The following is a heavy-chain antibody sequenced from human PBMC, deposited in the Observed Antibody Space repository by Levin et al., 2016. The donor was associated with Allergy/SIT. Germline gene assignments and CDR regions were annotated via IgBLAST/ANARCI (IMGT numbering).Heavy chain of an antibody. D-gene: IGHD2-15*01. J-gene: IGHJ4*02. V-gene: IGHV4-34*01. Sequence: SETLSLTCAVYGGSFSGYYWSWIRQPPGKGLEWIGEINHSGSTNYNPSLKSRVTISGDTSKSQFSLKLSSVTAADTAVYYCASRSYCSGGTCNDYWGQGTLVTVSS. CDR3: ASRSYCSGGTCNDY. CDR2: INHSGST. CDR1: GGSFSGYY.